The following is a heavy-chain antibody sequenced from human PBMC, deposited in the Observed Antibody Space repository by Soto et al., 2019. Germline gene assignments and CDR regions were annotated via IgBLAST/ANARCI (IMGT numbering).Heavy chain of an antibody. Sequence: SETLSLTCTVSGGSISSDYWSWMRQPPGKGLEWIGYVYHSGSTNYNPSLKSRVTISVDTSKNEFSLKVSAVTAADTAVYYCARSLRGYSYGPFDYWGQGTLVTVSS. V-gene: IGHV4-59*01. CDR2: VYHSGST. CDR1: GGSISSDY. D-gene: IGHD5-18*01. CDR3: ARSLRGYSYGPFDY. J-gene: IGHJ4*02.